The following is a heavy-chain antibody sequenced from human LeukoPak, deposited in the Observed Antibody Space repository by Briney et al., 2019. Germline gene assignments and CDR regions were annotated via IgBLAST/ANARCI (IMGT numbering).Heavy chain of an antibody. V-gene: IGHV3-23*01. CDR1: GFTFSSYA. D-gene: IGHD3-22*01. CDR2: ISGSDDNT. CDR3: AKDRYDSSGYWFDY. Sequence: GVSLRLSCEASGFTFSSYAMTWVRQAPGKGREWVSGISGSDDNTYYADSVKGRFTISRDNSKNTLYLQMNSLRAEDTAVYYCAKDRYDSSGYWFDYWGQGTLVTVSS. J-gene: IGHJ4*02.